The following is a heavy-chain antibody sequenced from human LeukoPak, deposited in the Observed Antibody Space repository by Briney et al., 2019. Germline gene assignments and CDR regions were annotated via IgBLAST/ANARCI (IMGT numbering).Heavy chain of an antibody. D-gene: IGHD3-9*01. CDR2: ISSRRNYI. CDR1: GFTFSSYG. CDR3: ARDRDLRYFDWLRTPPEY. Sequence: GGSLRLSCAASGFTFSSYGMHWVRQAPGKGLEWVSSISSRRNYIYYADSVKGRFTISRDNAKNSLYLQMNSLRAEDTAVYYCARDRDLRYFDWLRTPPEYWGQGTLVTVSS. J-gene: IGHJ4*02. V-gene: IGHV3-21*01.